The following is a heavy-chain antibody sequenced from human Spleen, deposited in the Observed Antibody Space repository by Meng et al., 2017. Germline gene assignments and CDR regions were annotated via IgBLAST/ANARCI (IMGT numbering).Heavy chain of an antibody. V-gene: IGHV1-8*02. CDR3: ARGTGTGFDY. CDR1: GYTFTAYY. Sequence: QVQLVQSGADVKKPGASVKVSCKASGYTFTAYYIHWVRQAPGQGLEWMGWMNPNSGKTGYAEKFQGRVTMTRDTSISTAYMELSSLTSQDTAVYYCARGTGTGFDYWGQGALVTVSS. CDR2: MNPNSGKT. J-gene: IGHJ4*02. D-gene: IGHD1-7*01.